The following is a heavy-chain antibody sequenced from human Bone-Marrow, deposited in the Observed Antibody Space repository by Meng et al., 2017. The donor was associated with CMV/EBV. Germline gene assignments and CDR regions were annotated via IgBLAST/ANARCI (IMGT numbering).Heavy chain of an antibody. V-gene: IGHV3-74*01. CDR2: INSDGSST. J-gene: IGHJ6*02. Sequence: GESLKISCAASGFTFSAYAMHWVRQAPGKGLVWVSRINSDGSSTSYADSVKGRFTISRDNAKNTLYLQMNSLRAEDTAVYYCAREMTGYYSRGYYYGMDVWGQGTTVTVSS. D-gene: IGHD3-9*01. CDR3: AREMTGYYSRGYYYGMDV. CDR1: GFTFSAYA.